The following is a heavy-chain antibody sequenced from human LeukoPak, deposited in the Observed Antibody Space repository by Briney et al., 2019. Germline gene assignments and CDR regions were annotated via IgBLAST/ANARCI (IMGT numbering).Heavy chain of an antibody. J-gene: IGHJ3*02. D-gene: IGHD3-22*01. Sequence: SETLSLTCTVSGGSISSYYWSWIRQPVGKGLEWIGRIYTSGSTNYNPSLKSRVTMSVDTSKNQFSLKLSSVTAADTAVYYCARGAYYYASSGYFTFDIWGQGTMVTVSS. V-gene: IGHV4-4*07. CDR3: ARGAYYYASSGYFTFDI. CDR2: IYTSGST. CDR1: GGSISSYY.